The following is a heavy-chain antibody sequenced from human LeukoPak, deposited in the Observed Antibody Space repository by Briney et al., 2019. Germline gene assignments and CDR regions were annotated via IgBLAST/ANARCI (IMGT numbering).Heavy chain of an antibody. CDR2: INHSGST. CDR3: AIGSSSPAAPPDYYYGMDV. V-gene: IGHV4-34*01. D-gene: IGHD2-2*01. J-gene: IGHJ6*04. CDR1: GGSFSGYY. Sequence: SETLSLTCAVYGGSFSGYYWSWIRQPPGKGLEWIGEINHSGSTNYNPSLKSRVTISVDTSKNQFSLKLSSVTAADTAVYYCAIGSSSPAAPPDYYYGMDVWGKGTTVTVSS.